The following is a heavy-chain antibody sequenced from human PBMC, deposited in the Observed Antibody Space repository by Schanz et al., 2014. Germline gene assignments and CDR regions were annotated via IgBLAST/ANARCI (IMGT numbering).Heavy chain of an antibody. CDR1: GYTFTRSG. Sequence: QVQLVQSGAEVKKPGASVKVSCKASGYTFTRSGISWVRQAPGQGLEWMGWIVPIAGITNYKQRFQGRVAITADKSTFTVNMEMSGLTAEDTAVYYCARGYCNSATDVWGQGTLVTVSS. CDR3: ARGYCNSATDV. D-gene: IGHD4-4*01. V-gene: IGHV1-18*01. CDR2: IVPIAGIT. J-gene: IGHJ1*01.